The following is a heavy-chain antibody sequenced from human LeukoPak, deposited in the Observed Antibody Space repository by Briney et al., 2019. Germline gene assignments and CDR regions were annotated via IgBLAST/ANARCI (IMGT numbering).Heavy chain of an antibody. J-gene: IGHJ6*03. D-gene: IGHD1-7*01. V-gene: IGHV1-2*06. Sequence: ASVKVSCKASGYTFTGYYMHWVRQAPGQGLEWMGRINPNSGGTNYAQKFQGRVTMTRDTSISTAYMELSRLRSDDTAVYYCARGHITGTTFWALRESYYYMDVWGKGTTVTVSS. CDR3: ARGHITGTTFWALRESYYYMDV. CDR2: INPNSGGT. CDR1: GYTFTGYY.